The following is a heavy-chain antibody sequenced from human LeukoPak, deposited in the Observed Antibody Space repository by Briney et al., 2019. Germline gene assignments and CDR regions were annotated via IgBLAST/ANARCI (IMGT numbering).Heavy chain of an antibody. D-gene: IGHD3-10*01. CDR2: MNGDGSQI. Sequence: GGSLRLSCAASGFTFSASWMSWVRQPPGRGLEWVAHMNGDGSQIYYVDPVKGRFTISRDNAKNSLFLQMNTLRLDDTATYFCARGGSAWGQGTMVTVSS. V-gene: IGHV3-7*01. CDR3: ARGGSA. J-gene: IGHJ3*01. CDR1: GFTFSASW.